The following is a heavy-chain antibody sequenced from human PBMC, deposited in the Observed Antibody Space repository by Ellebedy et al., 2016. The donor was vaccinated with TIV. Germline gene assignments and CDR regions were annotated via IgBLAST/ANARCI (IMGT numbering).Heavy chain of an antibody. J-gene: IGHJ4*02. D-gene: IGHD2-21*02. Sequence: MPSETLSLTCAVSGGSISSSNWWSWVRQPPGKGLEWIGYIYYSGSTNYNPSLKSRVTISVDTSKNQFSLKLSSVTAADTAVYYCARTAKTLAYCGGDCYFGYYFDYWGQGTLVTVSS. CDR1: GGSISSSNW. CDR3: ARTAKTLAYCGGDCYFGYYFDY. CDR2: IYYSGST. V-gene: IGHV4-4*02.